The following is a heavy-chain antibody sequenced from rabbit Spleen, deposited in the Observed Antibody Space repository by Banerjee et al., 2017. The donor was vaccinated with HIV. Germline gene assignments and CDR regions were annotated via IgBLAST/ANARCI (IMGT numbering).Heavy chain of an antibody. V-gene: IGHV1S40*01. Sequence: QQLEESGGGLVKPGASLTLTCTASGFSFSSSYDMGWVRQAPGKGLEWIGCIYTGNGKTYYASWAKGRFTISKTSSTTVTLQMTSLTAADTATYFCARDAGSYDYYLWGPGTLVTVS. CDR1: GFSFSSSYD. CDR2: IYTGNGKT. J-gene: IGHJ4*01. D-gene: IGHD6-1*01. CDR3: ARDAGSYDYYL.